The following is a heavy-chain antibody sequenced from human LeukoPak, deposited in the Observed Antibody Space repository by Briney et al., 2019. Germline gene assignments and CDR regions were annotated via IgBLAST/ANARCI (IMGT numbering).Heavy chain of an antibody. D-gene: IGHD6-13*01. Sequence: SETLSLTCTVSGGSISSSSYYWGWIRQPPGKGLEWIGSIYYSGSTYYNPSLKSRVTISVDTSKNQFSLKLSSVTAADTAVYYCARVYSSSQHLDPWGQGTLVTVSS. J-gene: IGHJ5*02. CDR2: IYYSGST. V-gene: IGHV4-39*01. CDR3: ARVYSSSQHLDP. CDR1: GGSISSSSYY.